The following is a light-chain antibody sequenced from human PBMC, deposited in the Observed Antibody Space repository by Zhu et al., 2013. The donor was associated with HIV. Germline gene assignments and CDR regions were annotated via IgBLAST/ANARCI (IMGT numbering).Light chain of an antibody. CDR2: EDS. V-gene: IGLV3-25*02. Sequence: SYELTQPPSVSVSPGQTARITCSGDALPKQYAYWYQQKPGQAPVLVVYEDSDRPSGIPERFSGSNSGNTATLTISRVEAGDEADYYCGTWDDSLTAGVFGSGTKVTV. CDR3: GTWDDSLTAGV. J-gene: IGLJ1*01. CDR1: ALPKQY.